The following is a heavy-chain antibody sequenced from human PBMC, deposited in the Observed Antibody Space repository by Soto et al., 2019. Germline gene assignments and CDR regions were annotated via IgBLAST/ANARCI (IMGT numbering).Heavy chain of an antibody. V-gene: IGHV1-18*01. CDR2: ISAYNGNT. D-gene: IGHD3-22*01. CDR3: ARDFGGGGYYYDSSGYGFNY. Sequence: ASVKVSCKASGYTFTSYGISWVRQAPGQLLEWMGWISAYNGNTNYAQKLQGRVTVTTDTSTSTAYMELRSVRSDDTAVYYCARDFGGGGYYYDSSGYGFNYWRQGTLVTVSS. J-gene: IGHJ4*02. CDR1: GYTFTSYG.